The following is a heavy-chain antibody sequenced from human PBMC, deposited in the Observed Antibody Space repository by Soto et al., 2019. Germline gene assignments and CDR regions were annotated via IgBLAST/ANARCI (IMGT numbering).Heavy chain of an antibody. CDR1: GFIFSDFY. Sequence: QLVESGGGLVKPGGSLRLSCTASGFIFSDFYMAWIRQAPGKGLEWVSYISSDGSATYKDSVKGRVTVSRDNAKDSLYLQMDSLRVEDTAIYYCVRDRDRRWFDPWGQGTPVTVSS. CDR2: ISSDGSAT. CDR3: VRDRDRRWFDP. J-gene: IGHJ5*02. V-gene: IGHV3-11*01.